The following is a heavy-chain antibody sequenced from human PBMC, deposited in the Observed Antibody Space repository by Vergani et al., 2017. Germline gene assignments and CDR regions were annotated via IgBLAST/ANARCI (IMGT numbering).Heavy chain of an antibody. CDR1: GYTFTGYY. V-gene: IGHV1-2*02. CDR3: RSGYSSGHAKYYSDY. CDR2: INPNSGGT. J-gene: IGHJ4*02. D-gene: IGHD6-19*01. Sequence: QVHLVQSGAEVKKPGASVKVSCKASGYTFTGYYMHWVRQAPGQGLEWMGWINPNSGGTNYAQKFQGRVTMTRDTSISTAYMELSRLRSDDTAVYYCRSGYSSGHAKYYSDYWGQGTLVTVSS.